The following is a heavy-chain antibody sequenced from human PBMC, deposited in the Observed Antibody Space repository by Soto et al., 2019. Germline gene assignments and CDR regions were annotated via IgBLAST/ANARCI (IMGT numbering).Heavy chain of an antibody. CDR1: GFTFSSYS. V-gene: IGHV3-48*02. J-gene: IGHJ4*02. CDR3: ARAQPEYYDFWSGYLTQAPFDY. Sequence: GGSLRLSCAASGFTFSSYSMNWVRQAPGKGLEWVSYISSSSSTIYYADSVKGRFTISRDNAKNSLYLQMNSLRDEDTAVYYCARAQPEYYDFWSGYLTQAPFDYWGQGTLVTVSS. D-gene: IGHD3-3*01. CDR2: ISSSSSTI.